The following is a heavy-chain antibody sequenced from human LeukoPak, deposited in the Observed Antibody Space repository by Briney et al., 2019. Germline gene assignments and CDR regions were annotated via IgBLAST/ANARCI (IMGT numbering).Heavy chain of an antibody. J-gene: IGHJ5*02. CDR1: GYTFTNYG. CDR3: ARVIYSSSGGANWFDP. CDR2: ISGNNGNT. Sequence: ASVKVSCKASGYTFTNYGFTWVRQAPGQGLDWMGWISGNNGNTNYAQKLQGRVTMTTDTSTSTVYMELRSLRSDDTAVYYCARVIYSSSGGANWFDPWGREPWSPSPQ. D-gene: IGHD6-13*01. V-gene: IGHV1-18*01.